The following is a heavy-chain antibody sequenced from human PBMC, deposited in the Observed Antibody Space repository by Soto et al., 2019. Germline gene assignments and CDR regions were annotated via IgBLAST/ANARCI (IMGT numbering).Heavy chain of an antibody. Sequence: GGSLRLSCAASGFTFSSYGMHWVRQAPGKGLEWVAVVWYDGSNKYYADSVKGRFTISRDNSKNTLYLQMNSLRAEDTAVYYCARGGYYDYIWGSYRFDVWGKGTTVTVSS. CDR1: GFTFSSYG. D-gene: IGHD3-16*02. CDR3: ARGGYYDYIWGSYRFDV. V-gene: IGHV3-33*01. J-gene: IGHJ6*04. CDR2: VWYDGSNK.